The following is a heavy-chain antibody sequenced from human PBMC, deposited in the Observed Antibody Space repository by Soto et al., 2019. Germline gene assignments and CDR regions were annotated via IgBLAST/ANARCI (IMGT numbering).Heavy chain of an antibody. Sequence: GGSLRLSCAASGFTFSSYAMHWVRQAPGKGLEWVAVISYDGSNKYYADSVKGRFTISRDNSKNTLYLQMNSLRAEDTAVYYCASVLAVAGSRPSWFDPWGQGTLVTVSS. CDR3: ASVLAVAGSRPSWFDP. CDR1: GFTFSSYA. V-gene: IGHV3-30-3*01. D-gene: IGHD6-19*01. CDR2: ISYDGSNK. J-gene: IGHJ5*02.